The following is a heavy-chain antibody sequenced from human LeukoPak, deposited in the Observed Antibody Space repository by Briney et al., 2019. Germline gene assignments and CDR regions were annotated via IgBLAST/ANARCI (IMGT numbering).Heavy chain of an antibody. V-gene: IGHV1-2*06. CDR1: GYTFTGYY. CDR3: ARDLNWGNIY. Sequence: ASVKVSCKASGYTFTGYYMHWVRQAHGQGLEWMGRINPNSGGTNYAQNFHGRVTMTRDTSISTAYLDLSRLSSDDTAVYYCARDLNWGNIYWGQGTLVTVSS. CDR2: INPNSGGT. D-gene: IGHD7-27*01. J-gene: IGHJ4*02.